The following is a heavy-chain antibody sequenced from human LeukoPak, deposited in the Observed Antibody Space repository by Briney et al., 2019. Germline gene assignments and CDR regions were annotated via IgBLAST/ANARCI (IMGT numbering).Heavy chain of an antibody. D-gene: IGHD3-3*01. CDR1: GFTFSNAW. CDR2: IKQDGSEK. CDR3: ARESLWGGFGVDY. J-gene: IGHJ4*02. V-gene: IGHV3-7*01. Sequence: GGSLRLSCAASGFTFSNAWMSWVRQAPGKGLEWVANIKQDGSEKYYVDSVKGRFTISRDNAKNSLYLQMNSLRAEDTAVYYCARESLWGGFGVDYWGQGTLVTVSS.